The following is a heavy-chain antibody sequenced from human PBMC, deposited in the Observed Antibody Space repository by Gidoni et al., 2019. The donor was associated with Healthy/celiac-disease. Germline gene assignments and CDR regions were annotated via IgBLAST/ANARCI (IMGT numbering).Heavy chain of an antibody. CDR3: AKDIVPDCSSTSCYLGGGMDV. D-gene: IGHD2-2*01. CDR2: ISWNSGSI. CDR1: GFTFDDYA. V-gene: IGHV3-9*01. Sequence: EVQLVESGGGLVQPGRSLRLSCAASGFTFDDYAMHWLRQAPGKGLECVAGISWNSGSIGYADSVKGRFTISRDNAKNSLYLQMNSLRAEDTALYYCAKDIVPDCSSTSCYLGGGMDVWGQGTTVTVSS. J-gene: IGHJ6*02.